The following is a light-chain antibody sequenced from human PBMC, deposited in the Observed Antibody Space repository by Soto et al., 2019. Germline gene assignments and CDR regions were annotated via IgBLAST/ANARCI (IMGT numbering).Light chain of an antibody. V-gene: IGKV3-11*01. Sequence: EIVLTQSPATLSLSPGEAATLSCRASQSISTDLAWYTQKPGQAPRLLFYGASNRATGIPARFTGSGSGTDFTLTISSLEPEDFAVYFCQQRSNWLSTFGQGTKL. CDR2: GAS. CDR1: QSISTD. CDR3: QQRSNWLST. J-gene: IGKJ2*01.